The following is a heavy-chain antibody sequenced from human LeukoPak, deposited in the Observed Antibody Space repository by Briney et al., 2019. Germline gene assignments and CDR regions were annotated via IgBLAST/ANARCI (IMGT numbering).Heavy chain of an antibody. CDR1: GYTFTGYY. CDR2: INPNSGGT. D-gene: IGHD2-15*01. CDR3: ARGGSGGVLLLDWFDP. V-gene: IGHV1-2*02. J-gene: IGHJ5*02. Sequence: ASVKVSCKASGYTFTGYYMHWVRQAPGQGLEWMGWINPNSGGTNYAQKFQGRVTMTRDTSISIAYMELSRLRSDDTAVYYCARGGSGGVLLLDWFDPWGQGTLVTVSS.